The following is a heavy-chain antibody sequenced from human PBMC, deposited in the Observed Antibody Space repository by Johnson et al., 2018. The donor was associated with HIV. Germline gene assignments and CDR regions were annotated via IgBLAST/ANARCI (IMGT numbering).Heavy chain of an antibody. Sequence: VQVVESGGGVVQPGRSLRLSCAASGFTFSSYGMHWVRQAPGKGLEWVAVISYDGSNKYYADSVKGRFTVSSDYSENTLYLQMNSLTAEDTAVYYCATKGSKWELIVEGFAVWGQGTMVTVSS. CDR2: ISYDGSNK. CDR1: GFTFSSYG. V-gene: IGHV3-30*03. D-gene: IGHD1-26*01. J-gene: IGHJ3*01. CDR3: ATKGSKWELIVEGFAV.